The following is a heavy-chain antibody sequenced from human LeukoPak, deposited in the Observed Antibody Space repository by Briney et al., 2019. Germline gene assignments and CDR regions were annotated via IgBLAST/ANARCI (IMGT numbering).Heavy chain of an antibody. Sequence: SQTLSLTCTLSGGSISSGGYYWSWIRQHPGKGLEWIGYIYYSGSTYYNPSLKSRVTISVDTSKNQFSLKLSSVTAADTAVYYCARDMRPYGMDVWGQGTTVTVSS. CDR2: IYYSGST. CDR1: GGSISSGGYY. V-gene: IGHV4-31*03. J-gene: IGHJ6*02. CDR3: ARDMRPYGMDV. D-gene: IGHD3-16*01.